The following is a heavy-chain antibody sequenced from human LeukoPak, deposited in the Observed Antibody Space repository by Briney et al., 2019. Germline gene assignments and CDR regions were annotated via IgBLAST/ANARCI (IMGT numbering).Heavy chain of an antibody. D-gene: IGHD4-17*01. V-gene: IGHV4-38-2*01. Sequence: SETLSLTCAVSGYSISSGYYWGWIRPPPGKGLEWIGSIYHSGSTNYNPSLKSRVTISVDTSKNQFSLKLSSVTAADTAVYYCARARRRSYGDYTWFDPWGQGTLVTVSS. CDR3: ARARRRSYGDYTWFDP. J-gene: IGHJ5*02. CDR2: IYHSGST. CDR1: GYSISSGYY.